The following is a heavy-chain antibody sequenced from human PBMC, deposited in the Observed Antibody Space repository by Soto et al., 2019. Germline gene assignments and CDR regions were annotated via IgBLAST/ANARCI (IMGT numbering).Heavy chain of an antibody. CDR3: AKRDSGSGRSPPLINY. V-gene: IGHV3-23*01. J-gene: IGHJ4*02. CDR1: GFTFSSYS. CDR2: VGGGGDNI. D-gene: IGHD3-10*01. Sequence: QLLESGGGLVQPGGSLRLSCAASGFTFSSYSMNWVRQAPGKGLQWVATVGGGGDNIFYADSVKGRVTISRDDSQNIVFLQMNSLRPEDTAVYFCAKRDSGSGRSPPLINYWGQGTLVTVSS.